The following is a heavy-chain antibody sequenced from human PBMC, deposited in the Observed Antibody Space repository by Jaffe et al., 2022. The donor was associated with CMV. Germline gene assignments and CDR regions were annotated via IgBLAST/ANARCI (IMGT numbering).Heavy chain of an antibody. J-gene: IGHJ4*02. CDR3: ATGDNYGDS. D-gene: IGHD3-10*01. Sequence: EVQLLESGGGLVQPGGSLRLSCAASGFTFSSYAMAWVRQAPGKGLEWVSIISGSGGTTYYAESLKGRFTVSRDNSKNTLYLQMSSLRAEDTAVYYCATGDNYGDSWGQGTLLTVSS. CDR2: ISGSGGTT. V-gene: IGHV3-23*01. CDR1: GFTFSSYA.